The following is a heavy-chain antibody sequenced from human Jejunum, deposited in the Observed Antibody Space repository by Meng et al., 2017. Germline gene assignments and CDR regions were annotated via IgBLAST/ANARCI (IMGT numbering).Heavy chain of an antibody. D-gene: IGHD4-17*01. V-gene: IGHV4-34*01. J-gene: IGHJ4*02. CDR2: ISHSGST. CDR3: ARALGAYGDSGFAY. CDR1: GGSLKDFY. Sequence: QVRPQQWGAGLVQPSEPRSLTCAVSGGSLKDFYWNWIRQPPGKGLEWIGEISHSGSTNYNPSLKSRVTISVDRSQNQLSLKLTSVSGTDTAVYFCARALGAYGDSGFAYWGQGALVTVSS.